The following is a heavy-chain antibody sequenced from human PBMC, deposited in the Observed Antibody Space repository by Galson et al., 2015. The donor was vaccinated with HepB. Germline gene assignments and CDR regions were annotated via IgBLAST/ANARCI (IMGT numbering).Heavy chain of an antibody. CDR2: IYPGDSDT. CDR1: GYSFTSYW. CDR3: TRRQTYYYDSSGDYYEHDAFDI. Sequence: QSGAEVKKPGESLKISCKGSGYSFTSYWIGWVRQMPGKGLEWMGIIYPGDSDTRYSPSFQGQVTISADKSINTANLQWGSLKASDSLMYYCTRRQTYYYDSSGDYYEHDAFDIWGQGTMVTVS. D-gene: IGHD3-22*01. V-gene: IGHV5-51*01. J-gene: IGHJ3*02.